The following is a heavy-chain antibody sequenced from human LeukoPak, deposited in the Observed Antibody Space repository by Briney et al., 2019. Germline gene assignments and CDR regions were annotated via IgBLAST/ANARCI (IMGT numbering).Heavy chain of an antibody. J-gene: IGHJ4*02. CDR2: ISGSGGST. D-gene: IGHD3-22*01. CDR1: GFTFSSYS. V-gene: IGHV3-23*01. CDR3: AKLAGYYVIDY. Sequence: GGSLRLSCAASGFTFSSYSMNWVRQAPAKGLEWVSAISGSGGSTYYADSVKGRFTIARDNSKNTLYPQMNSLRAEDPAVYYCAKLAGYYVIDYWGQGTLVTVSS.